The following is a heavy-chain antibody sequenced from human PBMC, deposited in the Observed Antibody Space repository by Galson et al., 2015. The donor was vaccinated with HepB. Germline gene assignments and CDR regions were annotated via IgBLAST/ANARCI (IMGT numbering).Heavy chain of an antibody. D-gene: IGHD3-9*01. CDR1: GFTFSSYS. Sequence: SLRLSCAASGFTFSSYSMNWVRQAPGKGLEWVSYISSSSSTIYYADSVKGRFTISRDNAKNSLYLQMNSLRDEDTAVYYCARVVELRYFDWLGIDYWGQGTLVTVSS. CDR3: ARVVELRYFDWLGIDY. V-gene: IGHV3-48*02. J-gene: IGHJ4*02. CDR2: ISSSSSTI.